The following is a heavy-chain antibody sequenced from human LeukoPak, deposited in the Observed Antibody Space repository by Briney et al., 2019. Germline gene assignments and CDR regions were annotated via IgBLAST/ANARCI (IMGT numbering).Heavy chain of an antibody. D-gene: IGHD3-10*01. V-gene: IGHV1-69*13. CDR3: AGSEYYYGSGSKRHKGGWFDP. CDR2: IIPIFGTA. CDR1: RGTFSNYA. J-gene: IGHJ5*02. Sequence: SVKVSCKASRGTFSNYAISWVRQAPGQGLEWMGGIIPIFGTANYAQKLQGRVTITADESTSTAYMELSSLRSEDTAVYYCAGSEYYYGSGSKRHKGGWFDPWGQGTLVTVSS.